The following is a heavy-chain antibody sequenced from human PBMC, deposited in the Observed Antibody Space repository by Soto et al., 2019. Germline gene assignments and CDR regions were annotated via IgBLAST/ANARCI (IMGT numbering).Heavy chain of an antibody. CDR1: GGTFSSYA. CDR3: ARVWRSSSFDAFDI. Sequence: SVKVSCKASGGTFSSYAISWVRQAPGQGLEWMGGTIPIFGTANYAQKFQGRVTITADESTSTAYMELSSLRSEDTAVYYCARVWRSSSFDAFDIWGQGTKVTV. CDR2: TIPIFGTA. D-gene: IGHD6-6*01. J-gene: IGHJ3*02. V-gene: IGHV1-69*13.